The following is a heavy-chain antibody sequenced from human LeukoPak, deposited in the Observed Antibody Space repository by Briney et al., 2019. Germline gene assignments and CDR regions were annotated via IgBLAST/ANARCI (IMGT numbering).Heavy chain of an antibody. CDR2: IYYSGST. CDR1: GGSISSSSYY. Sequence: PSETLSLTCTVSGGSISSSSYYWGWIRQPPGKGLEWIGSIYYSGSTYYNPSLKSRVTISVDTSKNQFSLKLSSVTAADTAVYYCASWTSSPADNYWGQGTLVTVSS. CDR3: ASWTSSPADNY. J-gene: IGHJ4*02. D-gene: IGHD3/OR15-3a*01. V-gene: IGHV4-39*07.